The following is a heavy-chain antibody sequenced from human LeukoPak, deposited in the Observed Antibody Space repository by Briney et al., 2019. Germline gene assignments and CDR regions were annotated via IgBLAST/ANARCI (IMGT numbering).Heavy chain of an antibody. V-gene: IGHV3-23*01. CDR1: GFTLSSHA. CDR3: AKSIAAAGIY. CDR2: ISGSGGST. Sequence: GGSLRLSFAASGFTLSSHAMSWVRQAPGKGLEWVSAISGSGGSTYYADSVKGRFTISRDNSKNTLYLQMNSLRAEDTAVYYRAKSIAAAGIYWGQGTLVTVSS. D-gene: IGHD6-13*01. J-gene: IGHJ4*02.